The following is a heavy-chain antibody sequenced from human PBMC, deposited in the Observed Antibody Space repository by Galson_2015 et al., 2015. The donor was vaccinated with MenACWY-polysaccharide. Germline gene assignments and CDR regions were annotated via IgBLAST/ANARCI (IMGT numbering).Heavy chain of an antibody. CDR2: ISESGDRI. CDR1: GFTFSGYE. D-gene: IGHD3-16*01. Sequence: SLRLSCAASGFTFSGYEMHWVRQAPGKGLEWVSYISESGDRIFYADSVKGRFTMSRDNAENSLFLQIYSLRAEDTAVYYCVREGGGSYDYYFDCWGQGTMVTVSS. CDR3: VREGGGSYDYYFDC. J-gene: IGHJ3*01. V-gene: IGHV3-48*03.